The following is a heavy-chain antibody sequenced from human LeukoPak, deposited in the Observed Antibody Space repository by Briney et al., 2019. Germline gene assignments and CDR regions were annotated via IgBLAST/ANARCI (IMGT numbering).Heavy chain of an antibody. CDR1: GFTFSSYA. J-gene: IGHJ6*04. CDR2: ISGSGGST. CDR3: AKPRNFDWWETLDV. Sequence: GGSLRLSCAASGFTFSSYAMSWVRQAPGKGLEWVSAISGSGGSTYYADSVKGRFTISRDNSKNTLYLQMNSLRAEDTAVYYCAKPRNFDWWETLDVWGKGTTVTVSS. D-gene: IGHD3-9*01. V-gene: IGHV3-23*01.